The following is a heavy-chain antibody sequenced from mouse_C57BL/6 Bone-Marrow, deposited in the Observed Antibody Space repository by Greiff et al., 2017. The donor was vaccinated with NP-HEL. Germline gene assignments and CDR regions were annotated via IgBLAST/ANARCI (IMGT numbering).Heavy chain of an antibody. D-gene: IGHD1-1*01. CDR2: IRLKSDNYAT. CDR1: GFTFSNYW. V-gene: IGHV6-3*01. CDR3: PIYYYGSSTSYWYFDV. Sequence: EVKLQESGGGLVQPGGSMKLSCVASGFTFSNYWMNWVRQSPETGLEWVAQIRLKSDNYATHYAEAVQGRFTISRDDSKSSVYLQMNNLRAEDTGIYYCPIYYYGSSTSYWYFDVWGTGTTVTVSS. J-gene: IGHJ1*03.